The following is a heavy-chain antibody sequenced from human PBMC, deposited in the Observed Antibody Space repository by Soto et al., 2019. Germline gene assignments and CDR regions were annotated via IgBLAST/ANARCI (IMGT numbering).Heavy chain of an antibody. CDR3: AKDGGSATYYNDFDY. CDR2: ITNSGGST. CDR1: GFSFSTYA. J-gene: IGHJ4*02. V-gene: IGHV3-23*01. D-gene: IGHD3-10*01. Sequence: VQLLESGGSLVQPGGSLRLSCVASGFSFSTYAMGWVRQAPGKGLEWVSLITNSGGSTDYADSVRGRFTISRDNPKNTLYLQMSSLRVEDTAVYYCAKDGGSATYYNDFDYWGQGTLVTVSS.